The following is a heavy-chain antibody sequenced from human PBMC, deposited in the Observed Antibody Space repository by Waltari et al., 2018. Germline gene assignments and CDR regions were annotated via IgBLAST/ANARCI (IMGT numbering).Heavy chain of an antibody. CDR3: GRIAFGDDGGYFQY. CDR2: MQYRGST. D-gene: IGHD4-17*01. J-gene: IGHJ1*01. CDR1: GGSITTNYN. Sequence: QLQLQESGPGLVRPSETLSLTCTVSGGSITTNYNRAWIRQPPGKGLEWMGNMQYRGSTFYNPSLMSRVTISLDTSKNQFSLTLTSVDAADTAVYFCGRIAFGDDGGYFQYWGQGTLVTVSS. V-gene: IGHV4-39*01.